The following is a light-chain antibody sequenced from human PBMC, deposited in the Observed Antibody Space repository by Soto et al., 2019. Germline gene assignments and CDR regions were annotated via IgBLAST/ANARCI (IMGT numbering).Light chain of an antibody. CDR3: QQSFSIPFT. J-gene: IGKJ3*01. CDR2: AAT. Sequence: DIQMTQSPSSLSASVGDRLTITCRASQGIRAYLNWYQQKPGKAPKVLIYAATDLQSGVPSRFNGSGSGTDFTLTITSLQPEDVATYYCQQSFSIPFTFGPGTRVDV. V-gene: IGKV1-39*01. CDR1: QGIRAY.